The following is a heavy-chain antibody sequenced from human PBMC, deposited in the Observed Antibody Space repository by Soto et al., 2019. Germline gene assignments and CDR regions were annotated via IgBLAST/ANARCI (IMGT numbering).Heavy chain of an antibody. D-gene: IGHD5-12*01. Sequence: PSETLXLTCAVPGGSISSCGYSWSWIRQPPGKGLEWIGYIYHSGSTYYNPSLKSRVTISVDRSKNQFSLKLSSVTAADTAVYYCAAGGGLPRYYWGQGTRVTVSS. CDR3: AAGGGLPRYY. J-gene: IGHJ4*02. CDR2: IYHSGST. V-gene: IGHV4-30-2*01. CDR1: GGSISSCGYS.